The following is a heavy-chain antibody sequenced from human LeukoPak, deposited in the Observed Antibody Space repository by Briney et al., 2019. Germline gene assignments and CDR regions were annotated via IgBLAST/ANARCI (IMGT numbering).Heavy chain of an antibody. D-gene: IGHD4-17*01. CDR3: ARFGDMTTVTPLDY. J-gene: IGHJ4*02. V-gene: IGHV3-21*01. CDR1: GFTFSSYS. CDR2: ISSSSSYI. Sequence: PGGSLRLSCAASGFTFSSYSMNWVRQAPGKGLEWVSSISSSSSYIYYADSVKGRFTISRDNAKNPLYLQMNSLRAEDTAVYYCARFGDMTTVTPLDYWGQGTLVTVSS.